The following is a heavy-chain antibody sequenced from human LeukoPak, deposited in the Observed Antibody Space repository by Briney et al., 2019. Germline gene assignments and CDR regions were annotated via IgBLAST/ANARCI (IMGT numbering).Heavy chain of an antibody. CDR3: ARDQYDTWSRRGNFDS. CDR1: GFTFNYAW. Sequence: GGSLRLSCAAPGFTFNYAWMSWVRQAPGKGLEWVANIKLDGSEKNYVDSVKGRFTISRDNTKNSLYLQMNSLRVEDTAVFYCARDQYDTWSRRGNFDSWGQGTLVIVSS. V-gene: IGHV3-7*03. J-gene: IGHJ4*02. CDR2: IKLDGSEK. D-gene: IGHD3-3*01.